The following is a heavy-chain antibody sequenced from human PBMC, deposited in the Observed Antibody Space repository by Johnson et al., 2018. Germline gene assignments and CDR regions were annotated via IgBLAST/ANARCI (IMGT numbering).Heavy chain of an antibody. CDR1: GYTFTTYP. J-gene: IGHJ3*02. D-gene: IGHD3-10*01. Sequence: QVQLVQSGAEVKKPGASVKVSCKASGYTFTTYPMHWVRQAPGQRLEWMGWINAGNGNTKYSQKFQVRVTTTRDTSASTAYMELSSLRSEDTAVYYRARDRSGFRGINAFDIWGQGTMVTVSS. CDR2: INAGNGNT. V-gene: IGHV1-3*01. CDR3: ARDRSGFRGINAFDI.